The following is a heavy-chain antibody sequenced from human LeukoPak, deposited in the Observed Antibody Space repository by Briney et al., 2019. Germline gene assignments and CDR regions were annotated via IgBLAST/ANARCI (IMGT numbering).Heavy chain of an antibody. Sequence: GGSLRLSCVASEFIFYDYWMTWVRQAPGKGLEWVAKINQHGSEKNYADSVKGRFTVSRDNAKNSVYLQMNTLRAEDTGVYYCARGSRPVYDFWAGWTVDYWGRGTLVTVSS. CDR2: INQHGSEK. J-gene: IGHJ4*02. CDR1: EFIFYDYW. V-gene: IGHV3-7*04. CDR3: ARGSRPVYDFWAGWTVDY. D-gene: IGHD3-3*01.